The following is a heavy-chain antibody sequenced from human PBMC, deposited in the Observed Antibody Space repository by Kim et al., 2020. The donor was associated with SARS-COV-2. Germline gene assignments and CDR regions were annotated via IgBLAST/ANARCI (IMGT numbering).Heavy chain of an antibody. CDR3: ARVIVRGIRDLAFDI. V-gene: IGHV4-59*08. CDR2: ISDSGST. J-gene: IGHJ3*02. CDR1: GVSINSYF. D-gene: IGHD1-26*01. Sequence: SETLSLTCSVSGVSINSYFWIWVRQPPGKGLEYIGYISDSGSTKYDPSLTRRVTIPVYTSEYHFSFKLTSVTAAATAVYYFARVIVRGIRDLAFDICDQG.